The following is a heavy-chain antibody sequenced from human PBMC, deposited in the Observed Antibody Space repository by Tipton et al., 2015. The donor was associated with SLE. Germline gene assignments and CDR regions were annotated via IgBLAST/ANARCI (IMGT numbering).Heavy chain of an antibody. V-gene: IGHV4-61*09. D-gene: IGHD3-3*01. Sequence: TLSLTCTVSGGSISSGSYYWSWIRQPAGKGLEWIGYIYTSGSTNYNPSLKSRVTISVDTSKNQFSLKLSSVTAADTAVYYCARDRTPELRFLEWLPAEYYMDVWGKGTTVTVSS. J-gene: IGHJ6*03. CDR2: IYTSGST. CDR3: ARDRTPELRFLEWLPAEYYMDV. CDR1: GGSISSGSYY.